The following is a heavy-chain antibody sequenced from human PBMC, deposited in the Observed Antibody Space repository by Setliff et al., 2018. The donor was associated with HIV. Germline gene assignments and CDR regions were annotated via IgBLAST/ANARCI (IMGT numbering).Heavy chain of an antibody. CDR3: ARPQWELGVDYYGMDV. CDR1: GGTFTSYV. D-gene: IGHD1-26*01. J-gene: IGHJ6*02. Sequence: ASVKVSCKASGGTFTSYVISWVRQAPGQGLEWMGGIIPILGIASYSQKFQGRVTITADKSTSTAYMELSSLRSEDTAVYYCARPQWELGVDYYGMDVWGQGTTVTVS. CDR2: IIPILGIA. V-gene: IGHV1-69*10.